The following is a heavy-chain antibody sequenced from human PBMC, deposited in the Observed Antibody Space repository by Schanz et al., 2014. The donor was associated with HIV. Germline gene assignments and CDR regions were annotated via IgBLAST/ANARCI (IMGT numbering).Heavy chain of an antibody. V-gene: IGHV4-31*03. D-gene: IGHD2-15*01. CDR2: IYYSGST. Sequence: QVQLRASGPGLVKPSQTLSLTCTVSGGSISTGGYYWSWIRQPPGKGLEWIGYIYYSGSTYYNPSLKSRLIMSVDTSQNQFSLKLSSVTAADTAVYFCVGHQDYKWFDPWGQGTLVIVSS. CDR1: GGSISTGGYY. J-gene: IGHJ5*02. CDR3: VGHQDYKWFDP.